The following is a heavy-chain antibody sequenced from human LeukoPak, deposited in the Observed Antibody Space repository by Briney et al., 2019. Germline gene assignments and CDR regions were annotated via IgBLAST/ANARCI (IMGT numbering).Heavy chain of an antibody. Sequence: ASVKVSCKASGYTFTDYYMHWVRQAPGQGLEWMGWINLNSGATRYAQKFQGGVTMTRDTSITTAYMELSRLRSDDTAVYYCARDSATAPGFAADYWGQGTLVTVSS. D-gene: IGHD6-13*01. CDR1: GYTFTDYY. CDR2: INLNSGAT. CDR3: ARDSATAPGFAADY. J-gene: IGHJ4*02. V-gene: IGHV1-2*02.